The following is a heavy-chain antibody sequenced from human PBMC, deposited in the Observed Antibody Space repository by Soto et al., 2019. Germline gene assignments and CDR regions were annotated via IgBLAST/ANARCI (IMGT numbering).Heavy chain of an antibody. CDR1: GVTFSSYG. D-gene: IGHD1-26*01. CDR3: AKDGEWELLSDNYYYYGMDV. CDR2: ISYDGSNK. V-gene: IGHV3-30*18. J-gene: IGHJ6*02. Sequence: PGGSLRLSCAASGVTFSSYGMHWVRQAPGKGLEWVAVISYDGSNKYYADSVKGRFTISRDNSKNTLYLQMNSLRAEDTAVYYCAKDGEWELLSDNYYYYGMDVWGQGTTLTVSS.